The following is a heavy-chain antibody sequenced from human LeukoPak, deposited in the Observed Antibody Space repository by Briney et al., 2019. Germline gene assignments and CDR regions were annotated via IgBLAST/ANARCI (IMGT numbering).Heavy chain of an antibody. CDR1: GFTLSSYW. J-gene: IGHJ4*02. V-gene: IGHV3-7*01. CDR3: ATHSDGFGEFFDY. Sequence: GGSLRLSCAASGFTLSSYWMSWVRQAPGEGLEGVANIKQDGSEKYYVDSVKGRFTISRDNAKDSLYLQMNSLRAEDTAVYYCATHSDGFGEFFDYWGQGTLVTVSS. D-gene: IGHD3-10*01. CDR2: IKQDGSEK.